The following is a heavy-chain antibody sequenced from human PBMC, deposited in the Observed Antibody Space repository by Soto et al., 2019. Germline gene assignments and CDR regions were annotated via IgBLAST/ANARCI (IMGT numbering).Heavy chain of an antibody. Sequence: QVHLVESGGGVVQPGTSLRLSCAASGFSFNKYGMHWVRQAPGTGLEWVAYVSSDGSNQYYADSVKGRFTISRDNSKSTLYLQLDSLRVDDTAVYYCAKDRVIQLLPIWPDPWGQGTLVTVSS. V-gene: IGHV3-30*18. CDR2: VSSDGSNQ. D-gene: IGHD2-2*01. CDR3: AKDRVIQLLPIWPDP. CDR1: GFSFNKYG. J-gene: IGHJ5*02.